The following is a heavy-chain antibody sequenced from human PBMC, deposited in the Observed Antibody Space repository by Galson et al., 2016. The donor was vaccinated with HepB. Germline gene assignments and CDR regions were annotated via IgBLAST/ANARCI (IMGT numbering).Heavy chain of an antibody. V-gene: IGHV1-46*01. D-gene: IGHD5-18*01. J-gene: IGHJ6*02. Sequence: SVKVSCKASGYMFSYYYIHWVRQAPGQGLEWMAIINPRDGSTTYAQKFQGRVTMTRDTSTSTVYMELRSLRSDDTAVYYCAREWIRDTTGMAGWGQGTTVTVSS. CDR1: GYMFSYYY. CDR3: AREWIRDTTGMAG. CDR2: INPRDGST.